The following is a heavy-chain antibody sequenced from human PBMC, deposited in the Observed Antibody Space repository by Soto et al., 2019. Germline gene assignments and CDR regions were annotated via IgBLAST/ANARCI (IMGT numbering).Heavy chain of an antibody. V-gene: IGHV3-30*03. CDR3: ARGGRSGSSGYYNPSFDY. Sequence: QVQLVQTGGGAVLPGRSLSLSCAASGFRFSDYGMHLVRQAPGKGLEWAAVISYDGNNKYYADSVKGRFTISRDNSKNTLYLQMEGLRVEDTAVYYCARGGRSGSSGYYNPSFDYWGQGTLVSVSS. CDR1: GFRFSDYG. J-gene: IGHJ4*02. D-gene: IGHD3-22*01. CDR2: ISYDGNNK.